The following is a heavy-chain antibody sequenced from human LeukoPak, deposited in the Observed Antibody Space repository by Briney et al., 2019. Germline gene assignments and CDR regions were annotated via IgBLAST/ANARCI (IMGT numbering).Heavy chain of an antibody. D-gene: IGHD6-6*01. J-gene: IGHJ4*02. CDR1: GGSFSGYY. Sequence: SETLSLTCAVYGGSFSGYYWSWIRQPPGKGLEWIGEINHSGSTNYNPSLKSRVTISVDTSKNQFSLKLSSVTAADTAVYYCARSDRYSSSFDYWGQGTLVTVSS. CDR2: INHSGST. CDR3: ARSDRYSSSFDY. V-gene: IGHV4-34*01.